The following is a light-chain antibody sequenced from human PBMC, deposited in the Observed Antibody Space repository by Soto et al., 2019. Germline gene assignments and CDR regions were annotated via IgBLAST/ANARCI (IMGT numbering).Light chain of an antibody. V-gene: IGLV1-40*01. J-gene: IGLJ2*01. CDR3: QSYYSSLSGLVV. Sequence: QSVLTQPPSVSGAPGQRVTISCTGSSSNIGAGYDVHWYQQLPGTAPKRLIYGNSNRPAGVPDRFSGSKSGTSASLAITGLQAEDEADYYCQSYYSSLSGLVVFGGGTKLTVI. CDR1: SSNIGAGYD. CDR2: GNS.